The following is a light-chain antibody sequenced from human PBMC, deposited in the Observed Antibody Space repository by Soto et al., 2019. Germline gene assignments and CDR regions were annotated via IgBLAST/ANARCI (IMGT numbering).Light chain of an antibody. J-gene: IGLJ1*01. CDR3: CSYAGSSTL. CDR2: EVS. CDR1: SSDVGSYNL. V-gene: IGLV2-23*02. Sequence: QSARAQPASVSGSPGQSSTISCTGTSSDVGSYNLVSWYQQHPGKAPKLMIYEVSKRPSGVSNRFSGSKSGNTASLTISGLQAEDEADYYCCSYAGSSTLFGTGTKVTVL.